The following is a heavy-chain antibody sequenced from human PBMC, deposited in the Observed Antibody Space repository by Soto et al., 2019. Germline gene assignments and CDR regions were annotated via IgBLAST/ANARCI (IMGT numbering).Heavy chain of an antibody. CDR2: IYHSGST. CDR3: ARGDYGMDV. CDR1: GGSISSGGYS. D-gene: IGHD1-26*01. V-gene: IGHV4-30-2*01. J-gene: IGHJ6*02. Sequence: SETLSLTCAVSGGSISSGGYSWSRIRQPPGKGLEWIGYIYHSGSTYYNPSLKSRVTISVDRSKNQFSLKLSSVTAADTAVYYRARGDYGMDVWGQGTTVTVSS.